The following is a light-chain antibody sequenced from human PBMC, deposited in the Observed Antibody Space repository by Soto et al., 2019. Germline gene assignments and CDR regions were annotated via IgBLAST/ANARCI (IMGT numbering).Light chain of an antibody. Sequence: DIQMTQSPSSLSASVGDRVTITCRASQSISSYLNWYQQKPGKAPKVLIYAASSLQSGVPSRFSGSGSGTDFTLTISSLQPDDFATYYCQQSHSTPLTLGGGTKVDIK. CDR3: QQSHSTPLT. CDR2: AAS. CDR1: QSISSY. J-gene: IGKJ4*01. V-gene: IGKV1-39*01.